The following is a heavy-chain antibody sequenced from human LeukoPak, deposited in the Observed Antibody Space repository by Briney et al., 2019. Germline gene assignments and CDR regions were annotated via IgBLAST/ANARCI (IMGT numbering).Heavy chain of an antibody. D-gene: IGHD1-26*01. Sequence: GGSLRLSCAASGFTFSSYVMHWVRQAPGKGLEWVAIISYDGSNEYYADSVKGRFTISRDNAKNSLYLQMNSLRAEDTAVYYCATDYRGYFDYWGQGILVIVSS. V-gene: IGHV3-30*04. CDR1: GFTFSSYV. CDR3: ATDYRGYFDY. CDR2: ISYDGSNE. J-gene: IGHJ4*02.